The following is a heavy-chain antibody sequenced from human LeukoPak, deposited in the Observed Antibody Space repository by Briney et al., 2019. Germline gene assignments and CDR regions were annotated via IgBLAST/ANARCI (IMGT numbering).Heavy chain of an antibody. Sequence: ETGGSLRLSCAASGFTVSSNYMSWVRQAPGKGLEWVSVIYSGGSTYYADSVEGRFTISRDNSKNTLYLQVNSLRAEDTAVYYCARDRSGYFQNWGQGTLVTVSS. J-gene: IGHJ1*01. V-gene: IGHV3-66*01. CDR1: GFTVSSNY. CDR2: IYSGGST. D-gene: IGHD3-3*01. CDR3: ARDRSGYFQN.